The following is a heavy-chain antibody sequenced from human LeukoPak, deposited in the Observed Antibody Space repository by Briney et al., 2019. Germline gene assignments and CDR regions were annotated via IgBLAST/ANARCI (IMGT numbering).Heavy chain of an antibody. J-gene: IGHJ6*03. V-gene: IGHV4-4*07. CDR1: GGSISSYY. D-gene: IGHD5-12*01. CDR2: IYSSGSI. Sequence: PSETLSLTCTVSGGSISSYYWSWIRQPAGKGLEWIGRIYSSGSINYNPSLKSRVNMSVDTSKNQFTLKLSAVTAADTAVYYCAREAVGYSGYALPYCYFMDVWGKGTTVTVSS. CDR3: AREAVGYSGYALPYCYFMDV.